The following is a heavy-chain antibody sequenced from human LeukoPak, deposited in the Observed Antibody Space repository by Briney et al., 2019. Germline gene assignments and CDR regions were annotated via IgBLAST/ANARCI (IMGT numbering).Heavy chain of an antibody. CDR3: ARASQWELRLTGFDP. D-gene: IGHD1-26*01. Sequence: GASVKVSCKASGYTFTGYYMHWVRQAPGQGLEWMGWINPNSGGTNYAQKFQGRVTMTRDTSISTAYMELSRLRSDDTAVYYCARASQWELRLTGFDPWGQGTLVTVSS. CDR1: GYTFTGYY. J-gene: IGHJ5*02. CDR2: INPNSGGT. V-gene: IGHV1-2*02.